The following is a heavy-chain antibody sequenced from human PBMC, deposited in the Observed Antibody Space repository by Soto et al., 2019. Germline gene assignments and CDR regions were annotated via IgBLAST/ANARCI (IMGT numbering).Heavy chain of an antibody. CDR3: VRRHVSATGIDWFDP. J-gene: IGHJ5*02. Sequence: GASVKVSCKASGYTFTSYGIHWVRPAPGQRLEWMGWINAANGDTKYSPKFQGRVTITRDTSASTAYMELSRLRSEDTAVYYCVRRHVSATGIDWFDPWGQGTLVTVS. CDR2: INAANGDT. V-gene: IGHV1-3*01. CDR1: GYTFTSYG. D-gene: IGHD6-13*01.